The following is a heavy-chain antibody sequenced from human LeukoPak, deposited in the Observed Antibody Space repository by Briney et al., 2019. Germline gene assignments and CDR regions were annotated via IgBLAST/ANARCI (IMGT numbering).Heavy chain of an antibody. Sequence: PSETLSLTCTVSGGSISTYYWSWIRQPPGKGLEWIGYIYYSGSTNYNPSLKSRVTIPVDTSKNQCSLKLSSVTAADTAVYYCARDGAFYDILTGSFYYNMDVWGKGTTVTVSS. J-gene: IGHJ6*03. CDR1: GGSISTYY. CDR2: IYYSGST. V-gene: IGHV4-59*01. CDR3: ARDGAFYDILTGSFYYNMDV. D-gene: IGHD3-9*01.